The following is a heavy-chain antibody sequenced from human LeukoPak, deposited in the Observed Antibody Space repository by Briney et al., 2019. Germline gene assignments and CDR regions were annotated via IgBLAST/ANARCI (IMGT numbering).Heavy chain of an antibody. CDR3: ARGPAGSYFHVPDY. D-gene: IGHD3-10*01. V-gene: IGHV4-31*03. CDR1: GGSISSGGYY. J-gene: IGHJ4*02. CDR2: IYYSGST. Sequence: SQTLSLTCTVSGGSISSGGYYWSWIRQHPGKGLECVGYIYYSGSTYYNPSLKSRISMSLDASKNQFSLNLSSVTAADTAVYYCARGPAGSYFHVPDYWGQGTLVTVSS.